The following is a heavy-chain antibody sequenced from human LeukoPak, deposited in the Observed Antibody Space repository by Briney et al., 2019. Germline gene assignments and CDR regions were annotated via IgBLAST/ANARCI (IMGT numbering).Heavy chain of an antibody. CDR2: IYSRGST. Sequence: PSETLSLTCNVSGASIKTYYWTWIRQPPGKGLEYVGYIYSRGSTNYNPSLKSRVTLSVDTSKNQFSLRLRYPTAADTAVYYCARVREGNHLHQFYLDSWGQGTLVTVSS. CDR1: GASIKTYY. CDR3: ARVREGNHLHQFYLDS. V-gene: IGHV4-59*01. J-gene: IGHJ4*02. D-gene: IGHD1-14*01.